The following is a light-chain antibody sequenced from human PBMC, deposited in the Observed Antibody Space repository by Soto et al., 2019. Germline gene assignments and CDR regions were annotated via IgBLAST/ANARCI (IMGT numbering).Light chain of an antibody. CDR1: QSVGSSN. Sequence: EIVLTQSPGTLSLSPGERAALSCRASQSVGSSNIAWYQQRPGQAPRLLIYETSTRATGIPDRFRGSGSGTDFTLTISKLVPEDFAVYYCQHYGSSPPLTFGPGTKVDI. CDR3: QHYGSSPPLT. V-gene: IGKV3-20*01. J-gene: IGKJ3*01. CDR2: ETS.